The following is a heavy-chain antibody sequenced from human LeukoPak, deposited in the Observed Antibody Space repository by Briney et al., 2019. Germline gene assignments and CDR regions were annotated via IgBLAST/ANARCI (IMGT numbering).Heavy chain of an antibody. CDR3: ARDGAQCDSLDYEGEYYYYFGMDV. CDR2: IYYTGNT. CDR1: GGSINNYY. D-gene: IGHD3-16*01. V-gene: IGHV4-59*01. Sequence: PSETLSLTCTVSGGSINNYYWSWIRQPPGKGLEWIGYIYYTGNTNYNPSLERRVTISVDRSKNQFSLKLNSVTAADTAVYYCARDGAQCDSLDYEGEYYYYFGMDVWGQGATVTVSS. J-gene: IGHJ6*02.